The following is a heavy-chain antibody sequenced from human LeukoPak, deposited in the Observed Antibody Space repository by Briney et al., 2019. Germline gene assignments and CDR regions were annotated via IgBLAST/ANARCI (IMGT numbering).Heavy chain of an antibody. J-gene: IGHJ4*02. V-gene: IGHV1-8*01. CDR3: ATESWGDGYSPN. CDR2: MNPNSGNT. CDR1: GYTFTSYD. D-gene: IGHD3-22*01. Sequence: VASVKVSCKASGYTFTSYDINWVRQATGQGLEWMGWMNPNSGNTGYAQKFQGRVTMTRNTSISTAYMELSSLRSEDTAVYYCATESWGDGYSPNWGQGTLVTVSS.